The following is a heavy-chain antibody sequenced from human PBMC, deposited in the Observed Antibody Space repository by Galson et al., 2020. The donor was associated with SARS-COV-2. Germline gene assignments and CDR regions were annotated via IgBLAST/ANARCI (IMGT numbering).Heavy chain of an antibody. J-gene: IGHJ4*02. CDR1: GFTFSSYG. D-gene: IGHD3-10*01. Sequence: GGSLRLSCAASGFTFSSYGMHWVRQAPGKGLEWVAVIWYDGSNKYYADSVKGRFTISRDNSNNTLYLQMNSLRAEDTAVYYCARETIWFGESHFDYWGQGTLVTVSS. CDR3: ARETIWFGESHFDY. CDR2: IWYDGSNK. V-gene: IGHV3-33*01.